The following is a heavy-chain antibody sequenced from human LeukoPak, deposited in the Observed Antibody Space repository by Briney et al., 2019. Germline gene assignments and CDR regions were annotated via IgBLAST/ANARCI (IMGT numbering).Heavy chain of an antibody. V-gene: IGHV3-23*01. D-gene: IGHD6-13*01. J-gene: IGHJ1*01. CDR2: ISGSGGST. Sequence: PGGSLRLSCAASGFTFSSYSMNWVRQAPGKGLEWVSAISGSGGSTYYADSVKGRFTISRDNSKNTLYLQMNSLRAEDTAVYYCARKGQGSNWAAEYFQNWGQGTLVTVSS. CDR1: GFTFSSYS. CDR3: ARKGQGSNWAAEYFQN.